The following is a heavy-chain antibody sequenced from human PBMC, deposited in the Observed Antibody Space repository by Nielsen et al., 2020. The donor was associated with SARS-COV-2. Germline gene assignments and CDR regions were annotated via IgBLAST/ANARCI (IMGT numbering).Heavy chain of an antibody. V-gene: IGHV3-7*03. D-gene: IGHD6-19*01. Sequence: GESLKISCAASGFTFDDYGMSWVRQAPGTGLEWVANIKQDGSEKYYVDSVKGRFTISRDNAKNSLYLQMNSLRAEDTAVYYCARDMEAVAGTTWYYGMDVWGQGTTVTVSS. J-gene: IGHJ6*02. CDR3: ARDMEAVAGTTWYYGMDV. CDR1: GFTFDDYG. CDR2: IKQDGSEK.